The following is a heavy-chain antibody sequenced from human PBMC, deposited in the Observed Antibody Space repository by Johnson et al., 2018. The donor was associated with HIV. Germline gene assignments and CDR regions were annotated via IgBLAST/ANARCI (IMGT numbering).Heavy chain of an antibody. CDR2: IKSKTDGGTT. Sequence: VQLVESGGGLVKPGGSLRLSCAASGFTFSDAWMSWVRQAPGKGLAWVGRIKSKTDGGTTDYAAPVKGRFTISRDDSKNTLYLQMHSLKTEDTAVYYCTTVQSHMIGWYVDALEIWDQGTMVTVSS. J-gene: IGHJ3*02. CDR3: TTVQSHMIGWYVDALEI. V-gene: IGHV3-15*01. CDR1: GFTFSDAW. D-gene: IGHD3-22*01.